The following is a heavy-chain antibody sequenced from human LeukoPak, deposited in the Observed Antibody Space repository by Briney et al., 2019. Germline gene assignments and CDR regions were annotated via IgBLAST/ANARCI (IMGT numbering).Heavy chain of an antibody. CDR1: GFTFSTYW. V-gene: IGHV3-74*01. Sequence: GGSLRLSCAASGFTFSTYWMHWVRQAPGKGLVWVSCISSDGRNTIYADSVKGRFTISRDSANNTLFLQMNSLRGDDTAVYYCAREWALPGAYYMDVGGKGTTVTASS. J-gene: IGHJ6*03. D-gene: IGHD7-27*01. CDR3: AREWALPGAYYMDV. CDR2: ISSDGRNT.